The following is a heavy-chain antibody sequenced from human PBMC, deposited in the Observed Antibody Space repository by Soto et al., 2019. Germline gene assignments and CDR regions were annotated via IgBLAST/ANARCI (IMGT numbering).Heavy chain of an antibody. J-gene: IGHJ4*02. CDR3: AREIWNYDPGFDY. CDR2: ISSRSNYI. CDR1: GFASNTYA. Sequence: GGSLRLSCAASGFASNTYAMNWVRQAPGKGLEWVSYISSRSNYIYYTDSVKGRFTISRDNAKNSLSLQMNSLRAEDTAVYYCAREIWNYDPGFDYWGQGTLVTVSS. V-gene: IGHV3-21*06. D-gene: IGHD1-7*01.